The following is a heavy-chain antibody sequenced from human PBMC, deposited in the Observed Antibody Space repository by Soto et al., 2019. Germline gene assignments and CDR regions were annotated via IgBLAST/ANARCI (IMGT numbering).Heavy chain of an antibody. CDR3: AKDSSGYYPLSPRDAFDI. CDR2: ISEYKSKT. Sequence: QVQLMQSGAEVKQPGASVKVSCKASGYTFSNYGISWVRQAPGQGLEWMGWISEYKSKTNYAQKFQGRVTMTRDTSTSTAYMELRSLRYDDTAVYYCAKDSSGYYPLSPRDAFDIWGQGTMVTVSS. CDR1: GYTFSNYG. D-gene: IGHD3-22*01. J-gene: IGHJ3*02. V-gene: IGHV1-18*01.